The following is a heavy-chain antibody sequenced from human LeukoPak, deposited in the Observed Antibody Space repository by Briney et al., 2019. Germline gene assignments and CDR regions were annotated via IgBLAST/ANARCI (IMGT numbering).Heavy chain of an antibody. CDR1: GFSFSNYW. CDR2: ISSDGTIT. J-gene: IGHJ4*02. V-gene: IGHV3-74*01. D-gene: IGHD3-10*01. CDR3: SRDITLTRGGRSDY. Sequence: GGSLRLSCAASGFSFSNYWMYWVRQAPGKGLVWVSRISSDGTITNFADSVKGRFTISRDNAKNTVYLQMNSLRAEDTAVYYCSRDITLTRGGRSDYWGQGTLVTVSS.